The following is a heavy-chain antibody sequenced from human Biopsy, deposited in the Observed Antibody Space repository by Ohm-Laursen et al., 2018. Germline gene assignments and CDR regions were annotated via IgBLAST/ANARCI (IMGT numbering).Heavy chain of an antibody. CDR1: TGTFNSYG. J-gene: IGHJ4*02. V-gene: IGHV1-69*11. Sequence: SVKVSCNTPTGTFNSYGIIWARQAPGQGLEWMGRIIPILRTTAYAQTFLGRVTITADSPTSTVDMELTSLTSDDTAVYFCAREAIGYQLPCDDWGQGTLVTVSS. CDR3: AREAIGYQLPCDD. D-gene: IGHD2-2*01. CDR2: IIPILRTT.